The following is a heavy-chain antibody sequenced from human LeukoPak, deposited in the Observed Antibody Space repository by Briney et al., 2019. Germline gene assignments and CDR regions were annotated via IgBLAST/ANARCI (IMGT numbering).Heavy chain of an antibody. CDR2: FFYIGNT. Sequence: SETLSLTCTVSGGSISSNSYYWGWIRQPPGKGLEWIGSFFYIGNTYYSPSLKSRVTMSVDTSKNRFSLKLSSVTAADTAVYYCARQVRSSGWYPDYWGQGTLVTVSS. J-gene: IGHJ4*02. D-gene: IGHD6-19*01. V-gene: IGHV4-39*01. CDR3: ARQVRSSGWYPDY. CDR1: GGSISSNSYY.